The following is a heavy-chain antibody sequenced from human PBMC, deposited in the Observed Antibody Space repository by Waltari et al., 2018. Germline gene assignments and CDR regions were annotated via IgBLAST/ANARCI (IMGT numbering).Heavy chain of an antibody. CDR3: ARDLDYGDLTYYYGMDV. Sequence: QVQLVQSGAEVKKPGASVKVSCKASGYTFTGYYMHWVRQAPGQGLEWMGRINPNSGGTNYAQKFQGRVTMTRDTSISTAYMELSRLRSDDTAVYYCARDLDYGDLTYYYGMDVWGQGTTVTVSS. CDR2: INPNSGGT. J-gene: IGHJ6*02. D-gene: IGHD4-17*01. CDR1: GYTFTGYY. V-gene: IGHV1-2*06.